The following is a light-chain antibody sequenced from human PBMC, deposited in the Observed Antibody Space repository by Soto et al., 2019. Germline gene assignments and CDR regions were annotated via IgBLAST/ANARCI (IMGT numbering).Light chain of an antibody. V-gene: IGLV2-14*03. CDR1: RRYVGAYDY. J-gene: IGLJ1*01. CDR2: EVS. CDR3: SSYTSSSTQV. Sequence: SWLAQPAPRSRVPGQASTISCTGTRRYVGAYDYVSWYQQHPDKAPKLMIYEVSNRPSGVSNRFSGSKSVNTATLTISGLQTEDEADYYCSSYTSSSTQVFGTATKATVL.